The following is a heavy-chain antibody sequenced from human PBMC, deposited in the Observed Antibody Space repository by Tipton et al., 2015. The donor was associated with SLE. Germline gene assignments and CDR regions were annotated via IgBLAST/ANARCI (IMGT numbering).Heavy chain of an antibody. V-gene: IGHV4-59*08. Sequence: TLSLTCTVSGGSINNTYWSWFRQPPGKGLEWVGYVYNRGDTKNNPSLKSRVTITVDPSKNQFSLKLNSVTAADTAVSYCARQSYDFWSDRPRYYIDVWGKGITVTVS. D-gene: IGHD3-3*01. CDR2: VYNRGDT. CDR1: GGSINNTY. CDR3: ARQSYDFWSDRPRYYIDV. J-gene: IGHJ6*03.